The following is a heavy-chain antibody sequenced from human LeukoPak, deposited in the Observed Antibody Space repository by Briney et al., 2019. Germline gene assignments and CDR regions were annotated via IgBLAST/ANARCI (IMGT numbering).Heavy chain of an antibody. CDR3: ARVPTGQWLVPTDYYYYYYMDV. D-gene: IGHD6-19*01. CDR2: IIPIFGTA. CDR1: GGTFSSYA. J-gene: IGHJ6*03. V-gene: IGHV1-69*13. Sequence: ASVKVSCKASGGTFSSYAISWVRQAPGHGLEWLGGIIPIFGTANYAQKFQGRVTITADESTSTAYMELSSLRSEDTAVYYCARVPTGQWLVPTDYYYYYYMDVWGKGTTVTVSS.